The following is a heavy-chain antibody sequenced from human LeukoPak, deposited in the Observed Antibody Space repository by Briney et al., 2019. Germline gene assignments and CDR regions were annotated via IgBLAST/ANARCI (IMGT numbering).Heavy chain of an antibody. Sequence: PGRSLKLSCAASGFTFRSYGMHWVRQAPGKGLEWVAVIWYDGSNKYYADSVKGRFTISRDNSKNTLYLQMNSLRVEDTAVYYCARAGYCSSTACLDYWGQGTLVTVSS. V-gene: IGHV3-33*01. CDR1: GFTFRSYG. CDR2: IWYDGSNK. CDR3: ARAGYCSSTACLDY. J-gene: IGHJ4*02. D-gene: IGHD2-2*01.